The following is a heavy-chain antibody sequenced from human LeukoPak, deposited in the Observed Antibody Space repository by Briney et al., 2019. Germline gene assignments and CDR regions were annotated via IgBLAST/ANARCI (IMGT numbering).Heavy chain of an antibody. CDR1: GGSISSGDYY. CDR3: ARDSSGYYRLDY. V-gene: IGHV4-30-4*01. Sequence: KPSETLSLTCTVSGGSISSGDYYWSWIRQPPGKGLEWIGYIYYSGSTYYNPSLKSRVTISVDTSKNQFSLKLSSVTAADTTVYYCARDSSGYYRLDYWGQGTLVTVSS. D-gene: IGHD3-22*01. CDR2: IYYSGST. J-gene: IGHJ4*02.